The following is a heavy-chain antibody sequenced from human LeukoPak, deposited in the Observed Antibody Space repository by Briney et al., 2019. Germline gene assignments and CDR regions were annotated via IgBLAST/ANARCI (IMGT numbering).Heavy chain of an antibody. D-gene: IGHD4-23*01. CDR2: IIPIFGTA. V-gene: IGHV1-69*13. J-gene: IGHJ5*02. Sequence: SVKVSCKDSGGTFSSYAISWVRQAPGQGLEWMGGIIPIFGTANYAQKFQGRVTITADESTSTAYMELSSLRSEDTAVYYCARDPVMTTVASINWFDPWGQGTLVTVSS. CDR3: ARDPVMTTVASINWFDP. CDR1: GGTFSSYA.